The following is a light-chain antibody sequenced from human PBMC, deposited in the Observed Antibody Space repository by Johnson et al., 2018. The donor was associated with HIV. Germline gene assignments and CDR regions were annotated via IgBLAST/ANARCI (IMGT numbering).Light chain of an antibody. CDR2: ENN. CDR3: GAWDSSLSAYV. CDR1: SSNIGNNY. J-gene: IGLJ1*01. V-gene: IGLV1-51*02. Sequence: QSVLTQPPSVSAAPGQKVTISCSGSSSNIGNNYVSWYQQLPGTAPKLLIYENNKRPSGIPDRFSGSKSGTSATLGITGLQTGDEADDYCGAWDSSLSAYVFGTGTKVIVL.